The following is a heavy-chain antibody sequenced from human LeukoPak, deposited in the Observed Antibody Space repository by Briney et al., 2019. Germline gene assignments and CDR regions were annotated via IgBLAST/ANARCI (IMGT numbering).Heavy chain of an antibody. CDR3: ARQYSGTYYRSFDY. D-gene: IGHD3-10*01. CDR1: GYSFTNYW. J-gene: IGHJ4*02. Sequence: GESLKISCKGSGYSFTNYWIGWVRQMPGKGLEWMGVIYPGDSDTRYSPSFQGQVIISADKSISTAYLQWSSLKASDTATYYCARQYSGTYYRSFDYWGQGTLVTVSS. V-gene: IGHV5-51*01. CDR2: IYPGDSDT.